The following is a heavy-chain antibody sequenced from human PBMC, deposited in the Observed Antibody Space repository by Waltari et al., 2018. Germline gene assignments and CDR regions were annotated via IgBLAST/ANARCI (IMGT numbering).Heavy chain of an antibody. Sequence: EVQLVESGGGLVQPGGSLKLSCAASGFTFSGFSMHWVRQASGKGLEWVGRIRSKANSYATAYAASVKGRFTISRDDSKNTAYLQMNSLKTEDTAVYYCTSSTVTPAYWGQGTLVTVSS. CDR1: GFTFSGFS. D-gene: IGHD4-17*01. J-gene: IGHJ4*02. V-gene: IGHV3-73*01. CDR3: TSSTVTPAY. CDR2: IRSKANSYAT.